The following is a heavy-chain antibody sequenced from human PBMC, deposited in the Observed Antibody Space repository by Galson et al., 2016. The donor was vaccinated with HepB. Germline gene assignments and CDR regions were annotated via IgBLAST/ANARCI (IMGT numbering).Heavy chain of an antibody. J-gene: IGHJ4*02. Sequence: PALVKPTQTLTLTCTVSGFSLNTSGMRVSWIRQPPGKTLEWLAHIDWEDDKLYSTSLRTRLNISRDTSKNRVVLIMTNIDPVDAGTYYCARTERKMAYDYWGQGTLVTVSS. D-gene: IGHD5-24*01. CDR3: ARTERKMAYDY. V-gene: IGHV2-70*04. CDR1: GFSLNTSGMR. CDR2: IDWEDDK.